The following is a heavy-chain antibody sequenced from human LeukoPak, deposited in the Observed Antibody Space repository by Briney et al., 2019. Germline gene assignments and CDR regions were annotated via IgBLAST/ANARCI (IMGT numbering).Heavy chain of an antibody. D-gene: IGHD5-24*01. CDR1: GFTFSSHA. J-gene: IGHJ4*02. CDR3: AKDDRWLQFCC. Sequence: GRSLRLSCAASGFTFSSHALHWVRQAPGKGLEWVAVISSDGSYKYYADSVKGRFTISRDNSKNTLYLQMNSLIPEDTAVYYCAKDDRWLQFCCWGQGTLVTVSA. CDR2: ISSDGSYK. V-gene: IGHV3-30*04.